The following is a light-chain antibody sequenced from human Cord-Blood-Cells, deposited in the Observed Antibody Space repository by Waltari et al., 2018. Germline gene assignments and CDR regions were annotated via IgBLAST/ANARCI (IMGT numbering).Light chain of an antibody. CDR3: ISYTNSSTLV. J-gene: IGLJ2*01. V-gene: IGLV2-14*01. CDR1: SSDVGGYNY. Sequence: QSALTQPASVSGSPGQSITISCTGTSSDVGGYNYVSWYQQHPSKAPKLMIYDVSNRPSGVSNRFSGSKSGNTASLTISGLQAEDEANYYCISYTNSSTLVFGGGTKLTFL. CDR2: DVS.